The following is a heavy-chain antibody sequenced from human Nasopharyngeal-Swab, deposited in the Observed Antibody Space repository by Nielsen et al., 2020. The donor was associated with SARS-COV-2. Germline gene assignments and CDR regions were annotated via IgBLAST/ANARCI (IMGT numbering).Heavy chain of an antibody. D-gene: IGHD3-22*01. CDR2: ISWNSGSI. V-gene: IGHV3-9*01. CDR3: AKDRDHYYDSSGYPMFDP. CDR1: GFTFDDYA. J-gene: IGHJ5*02. Sequence: SLKISCAASGFTFDDYAMHWVRQAPGKGLEWVPGISWNSGSIGYADSVKGRFTISRDNAKNSLYLQMNSLRAEDTALYYCAKDRDHYYDSSGYPMFDPWGQGTLVTVSS.